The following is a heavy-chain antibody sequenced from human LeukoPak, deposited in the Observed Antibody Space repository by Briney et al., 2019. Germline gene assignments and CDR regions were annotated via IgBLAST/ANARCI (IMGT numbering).Heavy chain of an antibody. V-gene: IGHV3-15*01. Sequence: GGSLRLSCVASGFTFSNAWMSWVRQAPGKGLEWVGRIKSETDGGTTDYAAPVKGRFTISRDDSKNTLYLQMNSLKTEDTAVYYCSTSGPLRSGYWGQGTLVTVSS. CDR3: STSGPLRSGY. J-gene: IGHJ4*02. D-gene: IGHD1-26*01. CDR1: GFTFSNAW. CDR2: IKSETDGGTT.